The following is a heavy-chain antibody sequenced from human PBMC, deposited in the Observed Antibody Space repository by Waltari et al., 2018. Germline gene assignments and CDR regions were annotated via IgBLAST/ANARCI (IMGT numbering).Heavy chain of an antibody. CDR3: ARIVGATSDDY. J-gene: IGHJ4*02. D-gene: IGHD1-26*01. CDR2: ISYDGSNK. V-gene: IGHV3-30-3*01. CDR1: GFTFSSYA. Sequence: QVQLVESGGGVVQPGRSLRLSCAASGFTFSSYAMHWVRQAPGKGLGWVAVISYDGSNKYYADSVKGRFTISRDNSKNTLYLQMNSLRAEDTAVYYCARIVGATSDDYWGQGTLVTVSS.